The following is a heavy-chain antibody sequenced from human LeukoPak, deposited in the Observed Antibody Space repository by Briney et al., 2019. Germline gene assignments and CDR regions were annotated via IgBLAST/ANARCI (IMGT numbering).Heavy chain of an antibody. CDR2: MNPNSGNT. CDR3: ARIYYYDRSGPIRGGFDP. D-gene: IGHD3-22*01. CDR1: GYTFTSYD. J-gene: IGHJ5*02. Sequence: GASVKVSCKASGYTFTSYDINWVRQATGQGLEWMGWMNPNSGNTGYAQKFQGRVTMTRDTSITTAYMELSSLRSDDTAVYYCARIYYYDRSGPIRGGFDPWGQGTLVTVSS. V-gene: IGHV1-8*01.